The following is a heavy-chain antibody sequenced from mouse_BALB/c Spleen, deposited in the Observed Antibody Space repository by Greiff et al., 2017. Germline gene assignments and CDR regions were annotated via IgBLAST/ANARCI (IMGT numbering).Heavy chain of an antibody. V-gene: IGHV1S81*02. D-gene: IGHD2-14*01. J-gene: IGHJ4*01. CDR1: GYTFTSYY. Sequence: VKLQQSGAELVKPGASVKLSCKASGYTFTSYYMYWVKQRPGQGLEWIGEINPSNGGTNFNEKFKSKATLTVDKSSSTAYMQLSSLTSEDSAVYYCTRHGYPYAMDYWGQGTSVTVSS. CDR3: TRHGYPYAMDY. CDR2: INPSNGGT.